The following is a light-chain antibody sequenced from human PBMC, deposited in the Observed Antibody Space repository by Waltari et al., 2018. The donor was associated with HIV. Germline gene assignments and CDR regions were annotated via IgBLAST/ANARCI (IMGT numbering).Light chain of an antibody. V-gene: IGKV3-20*01. J-gene: IGKJ4*01. CDR2: GAS. CDR3: QQYGSSPLT. Sequence: EIVLTQSPGTLSLSPGERATLSCRASQSVSSSYLAWYQQKPGQAPRLLIYGASSRATGIPDRFRGSGSGTDFTLTISRLQPEDFAVYYCQQYGSSPLTFGGGTKVEIK. CDR1: QSVSSSY.